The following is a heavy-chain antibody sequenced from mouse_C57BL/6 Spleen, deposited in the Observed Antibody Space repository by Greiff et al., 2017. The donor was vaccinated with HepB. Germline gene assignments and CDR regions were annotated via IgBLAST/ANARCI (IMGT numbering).Heavy chain of an antibody. Sequence: QVQLQQPGAELVKPGASVKLSCKASGYTFTSYWMHWVKQRPGQGLEWIGMIHPNSGSTNYNEKFKSKATLTVDKSSSTAYMQLSSLTSEDSAVYYCARLKGRDYYAMDCWGQGTSVTVSS. D-gene: IGHD3-3*01. V-gene: IGHV1-64*01. CDR1: GYTFTSYW. J-gene: IGHJ4*01. CDR3: ARLKGRDYYAMDC. CDR2: IHPNSGST.